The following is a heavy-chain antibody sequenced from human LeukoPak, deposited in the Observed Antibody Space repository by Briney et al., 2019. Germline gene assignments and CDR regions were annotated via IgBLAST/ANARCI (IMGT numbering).Heavy chain of an antibody. CDR3: ARAYYYDSSGYRDWYFDL. CDR2: IIPIFGTA. D-gene: IGHD3-22*01. CDR1: GYTFTSYA. J-gene: IGHJ2*01. V-gene: IGHV1-69*13. Sequence: SVKVSCKASGYTFTSYAISWVRQAPGQGLEWMGGIIPIFGTANYAQKFQGRVTITADESTSTAYMELSSLRSEDTAVYYCARAYYYDSSGYRDWYFDLWGRGTLVTVSS.